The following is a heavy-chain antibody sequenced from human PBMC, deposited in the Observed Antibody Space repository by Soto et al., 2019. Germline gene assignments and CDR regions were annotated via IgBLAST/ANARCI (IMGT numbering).Heavy chain of an antibody. Sequence: SETLSLTCTVSGGSLSSYYWSWIRQPPGKGLEWIGYIYYSGSTNYNPSLKSRVTISVDTSKNQFSLKLSSVTAADTAVYYCARGLRVATTYYYYYYYMDVWRKGTTDTVSS. D-gene: IGHD5-12*01. J-gene: IGHJ6*03. CDR2: IYYSGST. CDR3: ARGLRVATTYYYYYYYMDV. CDR1: GGSLSSYY. V-gene: IGHV4-59*01.